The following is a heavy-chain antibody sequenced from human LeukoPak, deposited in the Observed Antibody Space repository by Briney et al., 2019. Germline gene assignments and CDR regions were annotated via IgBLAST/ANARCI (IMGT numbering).Heavy chain of an antibody. V-gene: IGHV4-4*02. CDR3: TCPSGWSGPSE. J-gene: IGHJ4*02. CDR2: IFHSGST. D-gene: IGHD6-19*01. CDR1: GGSISSSW. Sequence: PSETLSLTCAVSGGSISSSWWSWVRQPPGKGLEWIGEIFHSGSTNYNPSLKSRVTISVDKSKNHFSLELTSVTAADTAVYYCTCPSGWSGPSEWGQGTLVVVSS.